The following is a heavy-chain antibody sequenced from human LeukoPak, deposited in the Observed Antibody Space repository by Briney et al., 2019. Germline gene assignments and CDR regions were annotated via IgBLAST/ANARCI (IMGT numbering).Heavy chain of an antibody. V-gene: IGHV3-30-3*01. CDR2: ISYDGSNK. D-gene: IGHD4-17*01. Sequence: GGSLRLSCAASGFTFSSYAMHWVRQAPGKGLEWVASISYDGSNKYYADSLKGRFTISRDNSKKTLYPQMNSLRAEDSAVYYCAKDGDLYGHADYWGQGTLVTVSS. J-gene: IGHJ4*02. CDR3: AKDGDLYGHADY. CDR1: GFTFSSYA.